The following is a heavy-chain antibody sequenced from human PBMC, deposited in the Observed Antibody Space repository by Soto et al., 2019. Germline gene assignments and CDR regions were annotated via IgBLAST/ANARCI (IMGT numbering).Heavy chain of an antibody. CDR2: IKSDGSGT. CDR3: ARGDGDHHDGNGYLGRY. J-gene: IGHJ4*02. CDR1: GFTFSSYW. D-gene: IGHD5-18*01. V-gene: IGHV3-74*01. Sequence: EVQLVESGGGLVQPGVSLTLSCAASGFTFSSYWMHWVRQAPGKGLVWVSRIKSDGSGTYYADSVKGRLTISSDNAKNTLYLQMYTLRVEDTAAFFCARGDGDHHDGNGYLGRYWSQGTLLTDS.